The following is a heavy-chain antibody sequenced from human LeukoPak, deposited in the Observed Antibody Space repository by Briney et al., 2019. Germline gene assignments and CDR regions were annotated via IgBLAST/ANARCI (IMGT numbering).Heavy chain of an antibody. V-gene: IGHV3-30*18. J-gene: IGHJ4*02. D-gene: IGHD1-26*01. CDR1: GFTFSSYG. Sequence: GGSLRLSCAASGFTFSSYGMHWVRQAPGKGLEWVAVISYDGSNKYYADSVKGRFTISRDNSKNTLYLQMNSLRAEDTAVYYCAKDSVALGGSAIWLQTYYFDYWGQGTLVTVSS. CDR3: AKDSVALGGSAIWLQTYYFDY. CDR2: ISYDGSNK.